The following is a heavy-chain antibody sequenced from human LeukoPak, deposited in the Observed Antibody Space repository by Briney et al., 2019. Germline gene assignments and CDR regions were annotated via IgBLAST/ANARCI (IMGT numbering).Heavy chain of an antibody. CDR1: GFTFSSNW. CDR2: INEDGSTT. J-gene: IGHJ4*02. D-gene: IGHD1-26*01. CDR3: VRDLGGRSGH. V-gene: IGHV3-74*01. Sequence: GGSLRLSCAASGFTFSSNWMHWVRQAPGKGLVWVSRINEDGSTTDYADSVKGRSTIFRDNAKNTLYLQMNSLRAEDTAVYYCVRDLGGRSGHWGQGTLVTVSS.